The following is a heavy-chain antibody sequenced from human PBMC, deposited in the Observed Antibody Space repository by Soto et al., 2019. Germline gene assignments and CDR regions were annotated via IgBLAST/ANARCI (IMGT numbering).Heavy chain of an antibody. CDR3: ARVWAVWQLGYYYYGMDV. D-gene: IGHD1-26*01. Sequence: SETLSLTCTVSGGSISSGGHYWSWIRQHPGKGLEWIGYIYYTGSTYYNPSLKSRVTISVDTSKNQFSLKLSSVTAADTAVYYCARVWAVWQLGYYYYGMDVWGQGTTVTVSS. V-gene: IGHV4-31*03. CDR2: IYYTGST. J-gene: IGHJ6*02. CDR1: GGSISSGGHY.